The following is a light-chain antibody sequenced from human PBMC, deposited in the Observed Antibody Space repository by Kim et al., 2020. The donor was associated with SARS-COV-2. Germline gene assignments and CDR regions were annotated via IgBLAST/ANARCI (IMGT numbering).Light chain of an antibody. CDR2: GKN. V-gene: IGLV3-19*01. J-gene: IGLJ3*02. CDR1: SLRSYY. Sequence: VAFGQTVRITCQGDSLRSYYASWYQQKPGQAPVLVIYGKNNRPSGIPDRFSGSSSGNTASLTITGAQAEDEADYYCNSRDSSGNRVFGGGTKLTVL. CDR3: NSRDSSGNRV.